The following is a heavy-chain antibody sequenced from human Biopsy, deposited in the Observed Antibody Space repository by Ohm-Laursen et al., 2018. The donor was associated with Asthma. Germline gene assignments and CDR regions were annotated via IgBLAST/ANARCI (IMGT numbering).Heavy chain of an antibody. J-gene: IGHJ4*02. CDR1: GFTFSSYA. CDR3: AKGGGDIVVVISATTLDY. D-gene: IGHD2-15*01. V-gene: IGHV3-23*01. CDR2: ISGSGGST. Sequence: SLRLSCAAPGFTFSSYAMSWVRQAPGKGLEWVSAISGSGGSTYYADSVKGRSTISRDNSKNTLYPQMNSLRAEDTAVYYCAKGGGDIVVVISATTLDYWGQGALVTVSS.